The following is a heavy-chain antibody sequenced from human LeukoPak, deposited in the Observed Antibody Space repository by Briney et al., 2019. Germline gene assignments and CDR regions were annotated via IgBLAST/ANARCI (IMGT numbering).Heavy chain of an antibody. V-gene: IGHV3-74*01. J-gene: IGHJ4*02. CDR3: AKDCSSTSCSN. CDR1: GFTFSAYW. CDR2: INNDGTAT. D-gene: IGHD2-2*01. Sequence: GGSLRLSCAASGFTFSAYWMHWVRHVPGKGLGWVSRINNDGTATFFADSVEGRFTISRDNAKNTLYLQMNSLRAQDTAVYYGAKDCSSTSCSNWGQGTLVTVSS.